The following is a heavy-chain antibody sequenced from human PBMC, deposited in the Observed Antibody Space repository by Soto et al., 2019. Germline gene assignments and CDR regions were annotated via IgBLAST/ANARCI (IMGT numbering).Heavy chain of an antibody. J-gene: IGHJ4*02. Sequence: SETLSLTCTVSGGSISSSSYYWGWIRQPPGKGLEWIGSIYYSGSTYYNPSLKSRVTISVDTSKNQFSLKLSSVTAADTAVYYCAMFVVVPAAILYPYFEYWGQGTLVTVSS. CDR3: AMFVVVPAAILYPYFEY. V-gene: IGHV4-39*01. D-gene: IGHD2-2*01. CDR2: IYYSGST. CDR1: GGSISSSSYY.